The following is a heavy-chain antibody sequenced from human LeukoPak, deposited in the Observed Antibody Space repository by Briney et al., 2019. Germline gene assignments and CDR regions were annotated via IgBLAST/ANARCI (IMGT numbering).Heavy chain of an antibody. V-gene: IGHV4-61*01. CDR3: ARGGYGDFWSGYYMPHYYYFGMDV. CDR1: GGSVSSGSYY. J-gene: IGHJ6*02. D-gene: IGHD3-3*01. CDR2: IYYSGST. Sequence: PSETLSLTCVVSGGSVSSGSYYWSWIRQPPGKGLEWIGYIYYSGSTNYNPSLKSRVTISVDTSKNQSSLKLSSVTAADTAVYYCARGGYGDFWSGYYMPHYYYFGMDVWGQGTTVTVSS.